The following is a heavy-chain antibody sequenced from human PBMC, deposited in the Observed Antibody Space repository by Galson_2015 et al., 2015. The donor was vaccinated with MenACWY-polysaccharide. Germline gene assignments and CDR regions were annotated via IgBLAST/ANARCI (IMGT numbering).Heavy chain of an antibody. CDR3: ARGFYDILTRYPKNFDY. D-gene: IGHD3-9*01. J-gene: IGHJ4*02. CDR1: GASISNHDNY. V-gene: IGHV4-30-4*08. Sequence: TLSLTCTVSGASISNHDNYWSWIRRPQGKGLAWIGYIHFTGRTFFNPSLKSRLTISVDTSKNQFSLKLTSVTAADTAIYYCARGFYDILTRYPKNFDYWGQGTLVTVPS. CDR2: IHFTGRT.